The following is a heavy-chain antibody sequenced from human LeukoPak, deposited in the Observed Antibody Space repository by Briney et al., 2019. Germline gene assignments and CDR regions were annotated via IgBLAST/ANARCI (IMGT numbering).Heavy chain of an antibody. CDR3: ARDEGAKIAFAI. CDR1: GGTFSSYV. V-gene: IGHV1-69*06. J-gene: IGHJ3*02. D-gene: IGHD1-26*01. CDR2: IIPIFGTA. Sequence: ASVKVSCKASGGTFSSYVISWVRQAPGQGLEWMGGIIPIFGTANYAQNFQGRVTITADSSTSTAYMELSSLRSEDTAVYFCARDEGAKIAFAIWGQGTMVTVSS.